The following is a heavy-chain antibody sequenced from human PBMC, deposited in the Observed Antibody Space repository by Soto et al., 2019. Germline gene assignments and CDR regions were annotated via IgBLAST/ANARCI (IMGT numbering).Heavy chain of an antibody. D-gene: IGHD6-13*01. J-gene: IGHJ6*02. Sequence: GGSLRLSCAASGFTFSSYAMHWVRQAPGKGLEWVAVISYDGSNKYYADSVKGRFTISRDNSKNTLYLQMNSLRAEDTAVYYCARDMTQLVRGNYYYYGMDVWGQGTTVTVSS. CDR1: GFTFSSYA. CDR3: ARDMTQLVRGNYYYYGMDV. CDR2: ISYDGSNK. V-gene: IGHV3-30-3*01.